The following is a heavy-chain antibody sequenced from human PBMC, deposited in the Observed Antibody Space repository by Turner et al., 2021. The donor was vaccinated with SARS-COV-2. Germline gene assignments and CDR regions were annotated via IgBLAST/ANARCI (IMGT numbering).Heavy chain of an antibody. D-gene: IGHD2-2*01. CDR2: SSSSSSYI. J-gene: IGHJ5*02. V-gene: IGHV3-21*01. CDR1: GFTFSSYS. Sequence: EVQLVESGGGLVQPGGCLRLSCAASGFTFSSYSMNWVRQSPGKWLEWVSSSSSSSSYIYYADAVKGRFTISIDNAKNSLYLQMNSLRAEDTAVYYCARDCSTTTCEAWGQGTLVTVSS. CDR3: ARDCSTTTCEA.